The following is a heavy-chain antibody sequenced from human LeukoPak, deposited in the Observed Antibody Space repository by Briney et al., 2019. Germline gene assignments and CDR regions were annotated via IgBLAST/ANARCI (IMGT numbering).Heavy chain of an antibody. D-gene: IGHD4-17*01. Sequence: GGSLRLSCSASGFTFSSHAMHWVRQAPGKGLEYVSAISSNGGSTYYADSVKGRFTISRDNSENTLYLQMSSLRAEDTAVYYCVKGGYDYGDPPIDPWGQGTLVTVSS. CDR2: ISSNGGST. J-gene: IGHJ5*02. CDR1: GFTFSSHA. V-gene: IGHV3-64D*06. CDR3: VKGGYDYGDPPIDP.